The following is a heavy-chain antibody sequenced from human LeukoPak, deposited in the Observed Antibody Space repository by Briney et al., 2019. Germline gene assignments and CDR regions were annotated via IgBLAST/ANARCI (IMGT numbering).Heavy chain of an antibody. CDR2: IHDNDNT. Sequence: SSETLSLTCSVSGYSIKSVFFWGWIRQPPGKGLEWVGGIHDNDNTHYNPSLKSRVTISVDTSKNQCSLSMRSVTAADSAVYYCATGGNIAVAGVLHWGQGALVTVSS. CDR3: ATGGNIAVAGVLH. J-gene: IGHJ4*02. V-gene: IGHV4-38-2*02. D-gene: IGHD6-19*01. CDR1: GYSIKSVFF.